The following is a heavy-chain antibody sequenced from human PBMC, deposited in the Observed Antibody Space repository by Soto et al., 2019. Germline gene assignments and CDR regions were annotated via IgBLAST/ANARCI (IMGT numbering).Heavy chain of an antibody. CDR3: VKNSGWFNT. D-gene: IGHD3-10*01. CDR2: ILATGTTV. J-gene: IGHJ5*02. V-gene: IGHV3-23*01. CDR1: GFPFSSTD. Sequence: GGSLRLSCAASGFPFSSTDMSWVRQAPGKGLSWVSTILATGTTVFYADSVKGRFTVSRDNSNNTLYVQMNNLRADDTAVYYCVKNSGWFNTWGKGALVTVYS.